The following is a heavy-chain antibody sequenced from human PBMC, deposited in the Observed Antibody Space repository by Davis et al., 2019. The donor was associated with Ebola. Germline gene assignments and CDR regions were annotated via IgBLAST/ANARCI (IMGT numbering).Heavy chain of an antibody. CDR3: ARNNSGIPFDY. CDR2: IYSAGST. D-gene: IGHD3-10*01. CDR1: GGSISSGSYY. Sequence: PSETLSLTCTVSGGSISSGSYYWSWIRQPAGKGLEWIWHIYSAGSTNYNPSLKSRVTMSVDTSKNQFSLKLNSLTAADTAVYYCARNNSGIPFDYWGQGTLVTVSS. V-gene: IGHV4-61*09. J-gene: IGHJ4*02.